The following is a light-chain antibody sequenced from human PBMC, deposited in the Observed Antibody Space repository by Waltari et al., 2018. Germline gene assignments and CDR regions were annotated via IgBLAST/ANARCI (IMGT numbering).Light chain of an antibody. CDR3: QQCNTAPYP. J-gene: IGKJ3*01. V-gene: IGKV1-5*03. CDR1: HSISTY. CDR2: EAS. Sequence: DIQITHSPSPLPASLEDGVTSTCRASHSISTYLVWYQQKPGKAPKLLIYEASILESGVPSRFSGSGSGTEFTLTISSLQPDDFATYYCQQCNTAPYPFGHGTKVDIK.